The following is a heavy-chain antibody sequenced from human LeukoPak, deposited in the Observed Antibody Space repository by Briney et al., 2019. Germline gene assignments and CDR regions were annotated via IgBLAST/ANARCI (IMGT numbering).Heavy chain of an antibody. J-gene: IGHJ3*02. V-gene: IGHV4-34*01. CDR2: INHSGST. CDR3: ARDAFDI. CDR1: VGSFSGYY. Sequence: PSETLSLTCAVYVGSFSGYYWNWIRQPPGKGREGIGEINHSGSTNYNPSLKSRVTISVDTSKNQFSLKLSSVTAADTAVYYCARDAFDIWGQGTMVTVSS.